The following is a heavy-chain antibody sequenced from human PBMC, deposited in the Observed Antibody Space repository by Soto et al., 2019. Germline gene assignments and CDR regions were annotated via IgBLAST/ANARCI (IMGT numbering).Heavy chain of an antibody. CDR1: GGSISSADYY. Sequence: SETLSLTCTVSGGSISSADYYWNWIRQPPGKGLEWIGYIYYSGSTNYNPSLKSRVTISVDTSKNQFSLKLSSVTAADTAVYYCAFLGGYYYDSSGYYRMDYFDYWGQGTLVTVSS. CDR2: IYYSGST. J-gene: IGHJ4*02. V-gene: IGHV4-61*08. D-gene: IGHD3-22*01. CDR3: AFLGGYYYDSSGYYRMDYFDY.